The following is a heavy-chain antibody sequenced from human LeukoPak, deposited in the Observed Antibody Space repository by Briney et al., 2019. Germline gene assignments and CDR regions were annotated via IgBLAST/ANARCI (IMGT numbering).Heavy chain of an antibody. V-gene: IGHV3-30*01. D-gene: IGHD6-13*01. CDR1: GFTFSSYA. Sequence: GGSLRLSCAASGFTFSSYAMHWVRQAPGKGLEWGAVISYDGSNKYYADSVKGRFTIYRDNSKNTLYLQMNSLRAEDTAVYYCASWYEKNWFDPWGQGTLVTVSS. J-gene: IGHJ5*02. CDR2: ISYDGSNK. CDR3: ASWYEKNWFDP.